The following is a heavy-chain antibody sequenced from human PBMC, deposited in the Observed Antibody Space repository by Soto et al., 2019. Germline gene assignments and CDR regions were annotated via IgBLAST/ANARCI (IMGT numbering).Heavy chain of an antibody. CDR3: TKSLGTSSLGESDELDV. J-gene: IGHJ6*01. D-gene: IGHD2-21*01. CDR1: GYVFVDSY. CDR2: IKPKTGVT. V-gene: IGHV1-2*04. Sequence: QVHLEQSGAELKKPGASVTVSCKASGYVFVDSYIHWVRQAPGQGLEWLGWIKPKTGVTFAEETLGGWVNLRSNSSLSTAYIDLKSRGRDETADYYCTKSLGTSSLGESDELDVWGHGTTVTVSS.